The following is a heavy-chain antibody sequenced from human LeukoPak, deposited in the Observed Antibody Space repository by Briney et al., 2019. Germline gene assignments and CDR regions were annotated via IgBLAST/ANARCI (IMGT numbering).Heavy chain of an antibody. J-gene: IGHJ6*03. V-gene: IGHV1-46*01. CDR3: ARAGVVVALGYYYYYYMDV. D-gene: IGHD2-15*01. CDR2: INPSGGST. Sequence: GASVKVSCKASGYTFTSYYMHWVRQAPGQGLEWMGIINPSGGSTSYAQKFQGRVTMARDMSTSTVYMELSSLRSEDTAVYYCARAGVVVALGYYYYYYMDVWGKGTTVTVSS. CDR1: GYTFTSYY.